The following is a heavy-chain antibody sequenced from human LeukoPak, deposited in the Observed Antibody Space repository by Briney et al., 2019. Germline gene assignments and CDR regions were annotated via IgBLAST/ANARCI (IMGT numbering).Heavy chain of an antibody. CDR3: AKGDRFGTTGTMDV. CDR1: GFTFSSYA. V-gene: IGHV3-23*01. J-gene: IGHJ6*02. CDR2: ISGSGGST. D-gene: IGHD1-1*01. Sequence: PGGSLRLSCAASGFTFSSYAMSWVRQAPGKGLEWVSGISGSGGSTSYVDSVKGHYTISRDNSKNTLYLQMNSLRAEDTAVYYCAKGDRFGTTGTMDVWGQGTTVTVSS.